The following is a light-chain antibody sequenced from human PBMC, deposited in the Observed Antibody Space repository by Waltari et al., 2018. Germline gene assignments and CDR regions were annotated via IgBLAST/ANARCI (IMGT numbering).Light chain of an antibody. CDR2: STN. J-gene: IGLJ3*02. V-gene: IGLV7-43*01. CDR3: LLYYGGAQV. Sequence: QTVVTQERSLNVSPGGTVTLTCASSSGADTSGFYPSWFHQKPGQPPRALIYSTNNTPSWTPARFSGSLLGGKAALTLSGVQVEDEAEYYCLLYYGGAQVFGGGTKLTVL. CDR1: SGADTSGFY.